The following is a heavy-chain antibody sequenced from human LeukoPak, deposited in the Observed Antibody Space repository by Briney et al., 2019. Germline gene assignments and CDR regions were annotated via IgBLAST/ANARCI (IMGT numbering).Heavy chain of an antibody. CDR3: ANEIRPNDY. Sequence: GGSLRISCATSGFSFSSHAMTWVRRAPGKGLEWLSAISISGDDTYYADSVKGRFTISRDNSKNTLYLQMNSLSADDTAMYYCANEIRPNDYWGQGTPVTVSS. J-gene: IGHJ4*02. D-gene: IGHD4-17*01. CDR1: GFSFSSHA. CDR2: ISISGDDT. V-gene: IGHV3-23*01.